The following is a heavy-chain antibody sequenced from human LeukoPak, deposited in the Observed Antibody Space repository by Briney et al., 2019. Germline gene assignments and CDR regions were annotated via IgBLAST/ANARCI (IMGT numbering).Heavy chain of an antibody. CDR3: AKDGSVESEVTGWGVGPYYFDY. CDR1: GFTFSSYG. CDR2: ISYDGSNK. J-gene: IGHJ4*02. D-gene: IGHD3-9*01. Sequence: GGSLRLSCAASGFTFSSYGMHWVRQAPGKGLEWVAVISYDGSNKYYADSVKGRFTISRDNSKNTLYLQMNSLRAEDTAVYYCAKDGSVESEVTGWGVGPYYFDYWGQGTLVTVSS. V-gene: IGHV3-30*18.